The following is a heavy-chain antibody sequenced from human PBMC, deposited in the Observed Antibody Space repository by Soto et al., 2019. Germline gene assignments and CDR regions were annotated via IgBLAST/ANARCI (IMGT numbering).Heavy chain of an antibody. Sequence: GGSLRLSCAASGFTFSGSAMHWVRPASGNGMEWVGRIRSNANSYATAYAASVKGRFTISRDDSKNTAYLQMNSLKTEDTAVYYCTRHPPSSSSDYWGQGTLVTVSS. CDR3: TRHPPSSSSDY. CDR2: IRSNANSYAT. J-gene: IGHJ4*02. D-gene: IGHD6-6*01. CDR1: GFTFSGSA. V-gene: IGHV3-73*01.